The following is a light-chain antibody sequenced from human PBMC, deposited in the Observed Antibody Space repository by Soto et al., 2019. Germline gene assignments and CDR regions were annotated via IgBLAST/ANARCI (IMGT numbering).Light chain of an antibody. CDR1: NIGHKS. V-gene: IGLV3-21*02. CDR2: DDY. Sequence: SYELTQPPSVSVAPGQPARITCGGDNIGHKSMHWYRQKPGQAPVMVVYDDYDRPSGIPERFSGSNSGNTATLTISGVEAGDEADYYCQVWDSSVDRVAVFGGGTKLTVL. J-gene: IGLJ2*01. CDR3: QVWDSSVDRVAV.